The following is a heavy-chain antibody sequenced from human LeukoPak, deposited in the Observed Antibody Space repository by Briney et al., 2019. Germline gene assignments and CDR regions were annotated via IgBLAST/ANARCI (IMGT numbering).Heavy chain of an antibody. CDR1: GFTFSSYA. J-gene: IGHJ4*02. V-gene: IGHV3-30-3*01. D-gene: IGHD2-2*01. CDR3: ARGGCGSTSCPIDY. CDR2: ISYDGSNK. Sequence: PGRSLRLSCAASGFTFSSYAMHWVRQAPGKGLEWVAVISYDGSNKYYADSVKGRFTISRDNSKNTLYLQMNSLRAEDTAVYYCARGGCGSTSCPIDYWGQGTLVTVSS.